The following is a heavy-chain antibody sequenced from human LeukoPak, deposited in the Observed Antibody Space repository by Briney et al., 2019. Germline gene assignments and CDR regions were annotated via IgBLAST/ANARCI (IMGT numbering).Heavy chain of an antibody. CDR2: INHSGST. CDR1: GGSFSGYY. CDR3: ATGTDSSSPLDAFDI. Sequence: SETLSLTCAVYGGSFSGYYWSWIRQPPGKGLEWIGEINHSGSTNYNPSLKSRVTISVDTSKNQFSLKLSSVTAADTAVYYCATGTDSSSPLDAFDIWGQGTMVTASS. D-gene: IGHD6-6*01. J-gene: IGHJ3*02. V-gene: IGHV4-34*01.